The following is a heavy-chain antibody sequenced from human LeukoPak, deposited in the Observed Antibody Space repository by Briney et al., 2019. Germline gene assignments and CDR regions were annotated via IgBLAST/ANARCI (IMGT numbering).Heavy chain of an antibody. CDR1: GGSFSDYY. J-gene: IGHJ3*02. CDR2: INHRGNT. V-gene: IGHV4-34*01. CDR3: ARRVRGVNDAFDI. Sequence: PSETLSLTCVVYGGSFSDYYWSWIRQPPGKGLEWIGEINHRGNTNYNPSLKSRLTISVDTSKNQFSLTLSSVTAADTAVYYCARRVRGVNDAFDIWGQGTMVTISS. D-gene: IGHD3-10*01.